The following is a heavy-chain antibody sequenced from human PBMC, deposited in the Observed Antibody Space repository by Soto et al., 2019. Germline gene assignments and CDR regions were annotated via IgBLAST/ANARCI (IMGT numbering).Heavy chain of an antibody. CDR1: GFTFSSYW. Sequence: EVQLVESGGGLVQPGGSLRLSCAASGFTFSSYWMTWVRQAPGKGLEWVANIKQDGSEKYYVDSVKGRCTISRDNAKNSLYLQMNSLRAEDPAVYYCARVLSRSNCYVDPWGQGTLVTVSS. CDR3: ARVLSRSNCYVDP. CDR2: IKQDGSEK. D-gene: IGHD2-2*01. V-gene: IGHV3-7*03. J-gene: IGHJ5*02.